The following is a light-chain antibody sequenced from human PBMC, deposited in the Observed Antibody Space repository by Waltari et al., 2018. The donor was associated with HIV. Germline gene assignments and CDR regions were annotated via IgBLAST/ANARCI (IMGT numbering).Light chain of an antibody. CDR3: SSFTINSTLV. Sequence: QSALTQPASLSGSPGRSITVSCTGTSGDVGGYDYVSWYQHHPGKAPKLVLFGVTKRPSGVSDRFSGSKSGNTASLSISGLQAEDEGNYYCSSFTINSTLVFGGGTKLTVL. CDR1: SGDVGGYDY. CDR2: GVT. V-gene: IGLV2-14*03. J-gene: IGLJ3*02.